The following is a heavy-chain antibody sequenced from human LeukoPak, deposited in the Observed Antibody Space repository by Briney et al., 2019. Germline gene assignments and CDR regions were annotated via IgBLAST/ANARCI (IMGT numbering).Heavy chain of an antibody. CDR3: ARRGIVIRAVIIVGFHKEAYYFDY. Sequence: GGSLRLSCAVSGITLSNYGMSWVRQAPGKGLEWVAGISDSGGSTNYADSVKGRFTISRDNPKNTLYLQMNSLRAEDTAVYFCARRGIVIRAVIIVGFHKEAYYFDYWGQGALVTVSS. D-gene: IGHD3-10*01. CDR2: ISDSGGST. J-gene: IGHJ4*02. V-gene: IGHV3-23*01. CDR1: GITLSNYG.